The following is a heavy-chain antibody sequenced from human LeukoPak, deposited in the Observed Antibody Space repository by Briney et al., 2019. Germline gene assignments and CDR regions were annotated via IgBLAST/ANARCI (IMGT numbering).Heavy chain of an antibody. CDR3: ARDLENYFHF. CDR2: ISAHNGNT. Sequence: ASVKVSCKASGYSFTSYGISWVRQAPGQGLEWMGWISAHNGNTKYAQEVQGRVTMTTDTSTSTAYMEMRSLRSDDTAVYYCARDLENYFHFWGQGTLVTVSS. D-gene: IGHD2/OR15-2a*01. J-gene: IGHJ4*02. V-gene: IGHV1-18*01. CDR1: GYSFTSYG.